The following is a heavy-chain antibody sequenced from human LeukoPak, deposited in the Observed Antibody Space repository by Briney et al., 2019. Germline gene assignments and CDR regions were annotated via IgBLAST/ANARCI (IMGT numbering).Heavy chain of an antibody. V-gene: IGHV3-48*02. Sequence: GGSLRLSCAASGFTFSSYEMNWVRQAPGKGLEWVSYISSSSSTIYYAGSVKGRFTISRDNAKNSLYLQMNSLRDEDTAVYYCARDAANYYGSGSRDAFDIWGQGTMVTVSS. CDR3: ARDAANYYGSGSRDAFDI. CDR2: ISSSSSTI. CDR1: GFTFSSYE. J-gene: IGHJ3*02. D-gene: IGHD3-10*01.